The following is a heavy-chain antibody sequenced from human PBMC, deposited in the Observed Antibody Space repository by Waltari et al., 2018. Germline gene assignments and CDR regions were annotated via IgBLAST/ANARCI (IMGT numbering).Heavy chain of an antibody. CDR3: AKIGVAGTVFLWGEN. V-gene: IGHV3-23*01. J-gene: IGHJ4*02. CDR1: GFTFSSYA. Sequence: EVQLLESGGGLVQPGGSLRLSCAASGFTFSSYAMSWVRQAPGKGLEWVSAISGSGGRTYYADSVKGRFTISRDNSKNTLYLQMNSRRAEDTAVYYCAKIGVAGTVFLWGENWGQGTLVTVSS. CDR2: ISGSGGRT. D-gene: IGHD6-19*01.